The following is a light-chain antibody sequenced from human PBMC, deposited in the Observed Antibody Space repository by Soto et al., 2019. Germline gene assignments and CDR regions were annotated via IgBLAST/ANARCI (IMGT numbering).Light chain of an antibody. CDR1: QSLSTNS. CDR3: QQRSNWPSLT. CDR2: GAS. J-gene: IGKJ4*01. V-gene: IGKV3D-20*02. Sequence: IVLTQSPGTLSLSPGERAALSCRASQSLSTNSLAWYQQKPGHGPRLLIYGASRRATGIPDRFSASESGTDFTLTISSLEPEDSAVYYCQQRSNWPSLTFGGGTKVDIK.